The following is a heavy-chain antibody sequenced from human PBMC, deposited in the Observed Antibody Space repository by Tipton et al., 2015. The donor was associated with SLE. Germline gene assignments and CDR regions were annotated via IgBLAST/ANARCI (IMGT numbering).Heavy chain of an antibody. CDR3: ARDEATIGAFDI. CDR2: IYHSGST. J-gene: IGHJ3*02. CDR1: GYSISSGYY. Sequence: TLSLTCAVSGYSISSGYYWGWIRQPPGKGLEWIGSIYHSGSTYYNPSLKSRVTISVDTSKNQSSLKLSSVTAADTAVYYCARDEATIGAFDIWGQGTMVTVSS. D-gene: IGHD5-12*01. V-gene: IGHV4-38-2*02.